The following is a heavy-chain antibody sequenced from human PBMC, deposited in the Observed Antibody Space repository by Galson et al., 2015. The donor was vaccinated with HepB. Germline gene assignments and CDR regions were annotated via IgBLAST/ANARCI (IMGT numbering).Heavy chain of an antibody. V-gene: IGHV3-30-3*01. D-gene: IGHD3-10*01. Sequence: SLRLSCAGPGFSFDNYAMHWVRQAPGKGLEWVAVISYDGSSKYYVDSMKGRFTISRDNSNHTLYLQMNSLRAEDTAIYFCARAYGAHYYGAGHYFDYWGQGTLVTVSS. CDR3: ARAYGAHYYGAGHYFDY. J-gene: IGHJ4*02. CDR1: GFSFDNYA. CDR2: ISYDGSSK.